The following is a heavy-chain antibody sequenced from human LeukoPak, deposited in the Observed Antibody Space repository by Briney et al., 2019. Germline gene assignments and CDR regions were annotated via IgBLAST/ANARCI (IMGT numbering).Heavy chain of an antibody. V-gene: IGHV3-30*18. J-gene: IGHJ3*02. CDR3: AKEIYDFWSGHHDAFDI. CDR2: ISYDGSNK. Sequence: GGSLRLSCAASGFTFSSYGMHRVRQAPGKGLEWVAVISYDGSNKYYADSVKGRFTISRDNSKNTLYLQMNSLRAEDTAVYYCAKEIYDFWSGHHDAFDIWGQGTMVTVSS. CDR1: GFTFSSYG. D-gene: IGHD3-3*01.